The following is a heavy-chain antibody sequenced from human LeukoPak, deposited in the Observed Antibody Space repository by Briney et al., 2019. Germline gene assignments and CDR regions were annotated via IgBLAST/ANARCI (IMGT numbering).Heavy chain of an antibody. D-gene: IGHD3-10*01. CDR2: INYSGSP. CDR3: ARLSGTYFSAVYYYYYYMDV. V-gene: IGHV4-59*08. CDR1: GGSISNYC. J-gene: IGHJ6*03. Sequence: SETLSLTCTVSGGSISNYCWSWIRQPPGKGLEWIGYINYSGSPNYNPSLKSRVTISLDTSKYQFSLRLSSVTAADTAVYYCARLSGTYFSAVYYYYYYMDVWGKGTTVTVSS.